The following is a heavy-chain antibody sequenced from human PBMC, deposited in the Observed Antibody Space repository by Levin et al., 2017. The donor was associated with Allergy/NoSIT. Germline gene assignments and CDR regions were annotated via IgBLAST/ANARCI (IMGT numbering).Heavy chain of an antibody. CDR2: IYYSGST. CDR1: GGSISSSSYY. V-gene: IGHV4-39*01. CDR3: ARHPKGPLYYDYIWGSYRTGDWFDP. D-gene: IGHD3-16*02. J-gene: IGHJ5*02. Sequence: PSETLSLTCTVSGGSISSSSYYWGWIRQPPGKGLEWIGSIYYSGSTYYNPSLKSRVTISVDTSKNQFSLKLSSVTAADTAVYYCARHPKGPLYYDYIWGSYRTGDWFDPWGQGTLVTVSS.